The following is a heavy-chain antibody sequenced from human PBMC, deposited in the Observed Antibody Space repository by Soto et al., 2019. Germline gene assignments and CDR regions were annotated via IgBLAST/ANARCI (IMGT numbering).Heavy chain of an antibody. CDR3: ATTGGSSWPPY. CDR1: GLTFSNFW. Sequence: GGSLRLSCAASGLTFSNFWMNWVRQAPGKGLEWVGRIKSKTTGGTIEYAAPLKGRCTISRDDSQDTVFPEMNNLQIEDTAVYYCATTGGSSWPPYWGQGTLVTVSS. V-gene: IGHV3-15*07. CDR2: IKSKTTGGTI. J-gene: IGHJ4*02. D-gene: IGHD6-13*01.